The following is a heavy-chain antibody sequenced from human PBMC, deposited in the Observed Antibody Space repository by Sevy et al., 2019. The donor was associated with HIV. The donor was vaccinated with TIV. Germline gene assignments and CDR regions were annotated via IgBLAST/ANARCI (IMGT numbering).Heavy chain of an antibody. V-gene: IGHV3-33*06. J-gene: IGHJ5*02. CDR1: GFTFSNYG. CDR3: AKTFAIFGVLMSPDFDP. CDR2: IWYDGSYK. D-gene: IGHD3-3*01. Sequence: GGSLRLSCAASGFTFSNYGMHWVRQAPGKGLEWVAVIWYDGSYKYYADSVKGRFTISRDNTKGTLSLQMNSLRAEDTAVYYCAKTFAIFGVLMSPDFDPWGQGTLVTVSS.